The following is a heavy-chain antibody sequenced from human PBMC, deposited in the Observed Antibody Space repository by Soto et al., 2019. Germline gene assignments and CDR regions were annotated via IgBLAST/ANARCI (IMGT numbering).Heavy chain of an antibody. Sequence: QVQLVESGGGVVQPGRSLRLSCAASGFTFSNSGMHWVRQAPGKGLEWVAVLWYDGSNKYYADSVKGRFTISRDNSKNTLYPQINTLSAADTAASFCATPLYSNSNAYYDMDVWGQGNTLTVSS. D-gene: IGHD6-13*01. CDR2: LWYDGSNK. CDR1: GFTFSNSG. CDR3: ATPLYSNSNAYYDMDV. V-gene: IGHV3-33*01. J-gene: IGHJ6*02.